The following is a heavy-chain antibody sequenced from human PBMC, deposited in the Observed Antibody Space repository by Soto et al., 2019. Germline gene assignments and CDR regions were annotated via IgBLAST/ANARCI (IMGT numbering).Heavy chain of an antibody. J-gene: IGHJ4*02. D-gene: IGHD2-21*01. CDR1: GGSISSGGYS. V-gene: IGHV4-30-2*01. CDR2: IYHSGST. Sequence: ASETLSLTCAVSGGSISSGGYSWSWIRQPPGKGLEWIGYIYHSGSTYYNPSLKSRVTISVDRSKNQFSLKLSSVTAADTAVYYCARAVVVKAGYFDYWGQGTLVTVSS. CDR3: ARAVVVKAGYFDY.